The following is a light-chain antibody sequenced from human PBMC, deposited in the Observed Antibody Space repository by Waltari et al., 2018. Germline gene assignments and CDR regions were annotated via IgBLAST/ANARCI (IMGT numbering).Light chain of an antibody. CDR2: DVT. J-gene: IGLJ2*01. Sequence: QSALTQPASVSGSPGHSITISCSGVGIAARASEYVSWHQHHPDKAPQVIIYDVTNRPSGVSDRFSASKSANTASLTISRLQPEDEADYYCSSQTLDGLVLFGGGTRLTVL. V-gene: IGLV2-14*03. CDR1: GIAARASEY. CDR3: SSQTLDGLVL.